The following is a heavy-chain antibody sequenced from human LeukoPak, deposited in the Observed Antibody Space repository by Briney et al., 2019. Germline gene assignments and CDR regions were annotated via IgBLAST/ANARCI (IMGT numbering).Heavy chain of an antibody. CDR3: AELGITMIGGV. V-gene: IGHV3-21*01. CDR1: GFTFKNYS. Sequence: KAGGSLRLSCATSGFTFKNYSMTWVRQAPGKGLEWVSSISSSSSYMYYADSVKGRFTISRDNAKNSLYLQMNSLRAEDTAVYYCAELGITMIGGVWGKGTTVTISS. D-gene: IGHD3-10*02. J-gene: IGHJ6*04. CDR2: ISSSSSYM.